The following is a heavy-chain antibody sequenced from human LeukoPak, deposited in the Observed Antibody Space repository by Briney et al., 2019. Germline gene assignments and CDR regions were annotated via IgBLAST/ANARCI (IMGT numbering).Heavy chain of an antibody. CDR2: ISWSSGTI. CDR3: AKDGDTSYKMLCYFDL. J-gene: IGHJ2*01. CDR1: GFAFDDYA. Sequence: GRSLTLSCAASGFAFDDYAMHWVRQVPGKGLEWVSGISWSSGTIHYADSVKGRFTISRDNAKNSLYLQMNSVTAEDTALYYCAKDGDTSYKMLCYFDLWGRGTLVTVSS. V-gene: IGHV3-9*01. D-gene: IGHD3-16*01.